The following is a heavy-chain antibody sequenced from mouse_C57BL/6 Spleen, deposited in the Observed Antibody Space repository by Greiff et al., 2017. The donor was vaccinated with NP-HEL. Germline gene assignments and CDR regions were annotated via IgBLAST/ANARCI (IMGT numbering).Heavy chain of an antibody. CDR2: IDPANGNT. CDR3: AEDYYGSSPWFAY. CDR1: GFNIKNTY. J-gene: IGHJ3*01. Sequence: VQLKESVAELVRPGASVKLSCTASGFNIKNTYMHWVKQRPEQGLEWIGRIDPANGNTKYAPKFQGKATITADTSSNTAYLQLSSLTSEDTAIYYCAEDYYGSSPWFAYWGQGTLVTVSA. V-gene: IGHV14-3*01. D-gene: IGHD1-1*01.